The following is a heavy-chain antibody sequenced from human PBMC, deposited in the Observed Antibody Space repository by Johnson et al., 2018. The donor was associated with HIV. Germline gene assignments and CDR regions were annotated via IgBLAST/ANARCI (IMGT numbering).Heavy chain of an antibody. Sequence: QMQLVESGGDVVQPGRSLRLSCTASGFTFSSYALHWVRQAPGKGLEWVAVLSYDGSNKFYADSVKGRFTISRDNSKNTLYLQMNSLRTEDTAMYYCARPTPGAFDIWGQGTMVNVSS. CDR3: ARPTPGAFDI. J-gene: IGHJ3*02. CDR2: LSYDGSNK. CDR1: GFTFSSYA. V-gene: IGHV3-30-3*01.